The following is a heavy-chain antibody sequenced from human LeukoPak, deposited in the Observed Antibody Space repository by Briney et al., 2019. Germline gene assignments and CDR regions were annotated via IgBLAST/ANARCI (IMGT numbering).Heavy chain of an antibody. V-gene: IGHV3-23*01. Sequence: GGSLRLSCAASGFTFSSYAMSWVRQAPGKGLEWVSSISGSGGSTYYADSVKGRFTISRDNSKNTLYLQMNSLRAEDTAVYYCAKVGSSSWYHDAFDIWGQGTMVTVSS. CDR2: ISGSGGST. D-gene: IGHD6-13*01. J-gene: IGHJ3*02. CDR1: GFTFSSYA. CDR3: AKVGSSSWYHDAFDI.